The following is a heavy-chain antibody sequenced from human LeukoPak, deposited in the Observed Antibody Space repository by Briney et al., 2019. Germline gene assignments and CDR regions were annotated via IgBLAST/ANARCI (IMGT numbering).Heavy chain of an antibody. CDR2: IYYTGTT. V-gene: IGHV4-59*01. CDR1: GDSISGYY. Sequence: SETLSLTCTVSGDSISGYYWGWLRQPPGKGLVWIGYIYYTGTTNYNPSLKSRVTISVDTSKNQFSLKLRSVTAADTAVYYCTKVGAGTVDYWGQGTLVTVSS. CDR3: TKVGAGTVDY. D-gene: IGHD1-26*01. J-gene: IGHJ4*02.